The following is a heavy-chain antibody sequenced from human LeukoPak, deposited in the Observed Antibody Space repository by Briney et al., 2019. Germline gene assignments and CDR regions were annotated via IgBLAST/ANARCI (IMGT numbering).Heavy chain of an antibody. CDR2: INQGGGVR. CDR1: GFNFRDFW. V-gene: IGHV3-7*02. J-gene: IGHJ4*02. CDR3: ARFGYSGWNLEN. Sequence: PGGSLRLSCAASGFNFRDFWMTWVRQAPGKGLEWVANINQGGGVRYYVDSVKGRFTIPRDDTESSLYLQMNSLRDEDTAVYYCARFGYSGWNLENWGQGTLVTVSS. D-gene: IGHD6-19*01.